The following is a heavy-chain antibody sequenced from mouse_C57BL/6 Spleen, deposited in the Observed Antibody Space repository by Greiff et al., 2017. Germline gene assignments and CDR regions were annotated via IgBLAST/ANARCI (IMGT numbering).Heavy chain of an antibody. CDR3: ARGREFGYGNYWFAY. D-gene: IGHD2-1*01. CDR1: GYTFTSYW. CDR2: INPSNGGT. Sequence: QVQLQQPGTELVKPGASVKLSCKASGYTFTSYWMHWVKQRPGQGLEWIGNINPSNGGTNYNEKFKSKATLTVDKSSSTAYMQLSSLTSEDSAVYYCARGREFGYGNYWFAYWGQGTLVTVSA. J-gene: IGHJ3*01. V-gene: IGHV1-53*01.